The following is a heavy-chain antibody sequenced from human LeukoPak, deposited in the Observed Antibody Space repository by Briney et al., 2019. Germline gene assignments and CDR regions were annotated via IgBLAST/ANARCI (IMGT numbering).Heavy chain of an antibody. J-gene: IGHJ4*02. CDR1: GGSISSGGYY. CDR3: ARSLGVATIYPLDY. CDR2: IYYSGSA. D-gene: IGHD5-12*01. V-gene: IGHV4-31*03. Sequence: SETLSLTCTVSGGSISSGGYYWSWIRQHPGKGLEWIGYIYYSGSAYCNPSLKSRVTISVDTSKNQFSLKLSSVTAADTAVYYCARSLGVATIYPLDYWGQGTLVTVSS.